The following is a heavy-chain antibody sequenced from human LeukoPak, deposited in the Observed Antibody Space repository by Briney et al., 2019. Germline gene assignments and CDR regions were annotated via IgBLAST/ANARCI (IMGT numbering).Heavy chain of an antibody. Sequence: PGGSLRLSCAASGFTFSSYAMSWVRQAPGKGLEWASAISGSGGSTYYADSVKGRFTISRDNSKYTLYLQMNSLRAEDTAVYYCAKEEAMVRGVLDYWGQGTLVTVSS. CDR3: AKEEAMVRGVLDY. J-gene: IGHJ4*02. V-gene: IGHV3-23*01. D-gene: IGHD3-10*01. CDR1: GFTFSSYA. CDR2: ISGSGGST.